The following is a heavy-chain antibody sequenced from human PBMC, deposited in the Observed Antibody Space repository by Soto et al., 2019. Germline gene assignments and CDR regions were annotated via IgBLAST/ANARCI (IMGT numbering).Heavy chain of an antibody. J-gene: IGHJ4*02. Sequence: SETLSLTCAFYGGSFSAYYWSWIRQPPGKGLEWIGEINHSGSTNYSPSRVTISVDTSKNQFFLKLSSVTAADTAVYYCARGGYYVSGSYYSSHWGQGTLVTVSS. V-gene: IGHV4-34*01. CDR2: INHSGST. CDR3: ARGGYYVSGSYYSSH. CDR1: GGSFSAYY. D-gene: IGHD3-10*01.